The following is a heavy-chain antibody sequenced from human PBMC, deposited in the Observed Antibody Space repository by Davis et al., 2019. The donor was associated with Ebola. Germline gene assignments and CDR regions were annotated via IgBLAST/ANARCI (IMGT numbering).Heavy chain of an antibody. Sequence: MPSETLSLTCAVYGGSFSGYYWSWIRQPPGKGLEWIGEINHSGSTNYNPSLKSRVAISVDTSKNQFSLKLSSVTAADTAVYYCARGAAISRFDPWGQGTLVTVSS. CDR3: ARGAAISRFDP. CDR1: GGSFSGYY. CDR2: INHSGST. V-gene: IGHV4-34*01. J-gene: IGHJ5*02. D-gene: IGHD6-25*01.